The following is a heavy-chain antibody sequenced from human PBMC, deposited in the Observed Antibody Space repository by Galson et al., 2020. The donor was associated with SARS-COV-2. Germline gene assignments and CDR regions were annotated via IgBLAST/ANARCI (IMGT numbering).Heavy chain of an antibody. CDR1: GFTFSSYA. D-gene: IGHD7-27*01. Sequence: GGSLRLSCAASGFTFSSYAMSWVRQAPGKGLEWVSAISGSGGSTYYADSVKGRFTISRDNAKNSLFLQMNALRAEDTALYYCLSSGALTEHYWGQGTLVTVSS. J-gene: IGHJ4*02. CDR2: ISGSGGST. V-gene: IGHV3-23*01. CDR3: LSSGALTEHY.